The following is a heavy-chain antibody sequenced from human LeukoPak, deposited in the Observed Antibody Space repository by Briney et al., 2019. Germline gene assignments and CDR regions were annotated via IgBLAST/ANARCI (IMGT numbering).Heavy chain of an antibody. Sequence: SVKVSCKASGGTFSSYAISWVRQAPGQGLEWMGRIIPILGIANYAQKFQGRVTITADKSTSTAYMELSSLRSEDTAVYYCARVPYDSSGYYQYYFDYWGQGTLVTVSS. CDR1: GGTFSSYA. V-gene: IGHV1-69*04. D-gene: IGHD3-22*01. J-gene: IGHJ4*02. CDR3: ARVPYDSSGYYQYYFDY. CDR2: IIPILGIA.